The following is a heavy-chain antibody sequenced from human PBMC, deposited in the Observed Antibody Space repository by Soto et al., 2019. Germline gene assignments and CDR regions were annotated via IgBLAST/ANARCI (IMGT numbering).Heavy chain of an antibody. CDR1: GFTFSSYA. V-gene: IGHV3-23*01. D-gene: IGHD6-19*01. Sequence: EVQLLESGGGLVQPGGSLRLSCAASGFTFSSYAMSWVRQAPGKWLGWVSAISGSGGRIYYADSVKGRFTISRDKSKSTLDLQRNSLRAEDTAVYYCAKPGIAVAGRPDSPIDYWGQGTLVTFSS. CDR3: AKPGIAVAGRPDSPIDY. J-gene: IGHJ4*02. CDR2: ISGSGGRI.